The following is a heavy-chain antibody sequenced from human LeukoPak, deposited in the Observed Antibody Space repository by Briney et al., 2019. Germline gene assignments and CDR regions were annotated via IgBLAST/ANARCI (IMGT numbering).Heavy chain of an antibody. J-gene: IGHJ4*02. CDR3: ARVTDYYYDSSGTLDY. CDR1: GYTFTSYY. Sequence: GASVKVSCKASGYTFTSYYMHWVRQAPGQGLEWMGIINPSGGSTSYAQKFQGRVTMTRDTSTSTVYMELSSLRSEDTAVYYCARVTDYYYDSSGTLDYWGQGTLVTVSS. CDR2: INPSGGST. V-gene: IGHV1-46*01. D-gene: IGHD3-22*01.